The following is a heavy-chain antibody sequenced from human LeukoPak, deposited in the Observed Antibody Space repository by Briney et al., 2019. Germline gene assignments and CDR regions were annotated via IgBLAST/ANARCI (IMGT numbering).Heavy chain of an antibody. CDR3: ARTGGTITIFGGTPYYFDY. CDR1: GFTFSSYS. D-gene: IGHD3-3*01. J-gene: IGHJ4*02. V-gene: IGHV3-21*01. CDR2: ISSSSSYI. Sequence: GGSLRLSCAASGFTFSSYSMSWVRQAPGEGLEWVSSISSSSSYIYYADSVKGRFTISRDNAKNSLYLQMNSLRAEDTAVYYCARTGGTITIFGGTPYYFDYWGQGTLVTVSS.